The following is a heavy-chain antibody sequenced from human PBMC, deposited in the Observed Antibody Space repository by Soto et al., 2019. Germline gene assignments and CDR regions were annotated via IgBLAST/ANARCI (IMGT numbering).Heavy chain of an antibody. V-gene: IGHV4-34*01. J-gene: IGHJ6*02. CDR3: ARGGGGWFGDFYYGMDV. CDR1: GGSFSGYY. CDR2: INHSGST. Sequence: SETLSLTCVVYGGSFSGYYWNWIRQPPGKGLEWIGEINHSGSTNYSPSLKSRVTISVDTSKNQFSLKLSSVTAADTAIYYCARGGGGWFGDFYYGMDVWGQGTTVTVS. D-gene: IGHD3-10*01.